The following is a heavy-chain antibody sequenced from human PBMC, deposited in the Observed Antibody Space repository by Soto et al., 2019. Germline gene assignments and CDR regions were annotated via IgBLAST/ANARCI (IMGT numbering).Heavy chain of an antibody. CDR2: IYYSGST. CDR3: ARVGGSSWHTFDY. D-gene: IGHD6-13*01. J-gene: IGHJ4*02. CDR1: GGSVSSGSYY. V-gene: IGHV4-61*01. Sequence: TSETLSLTCTVSGGSVSSGSYYWSWIRQPPGKGLEWIGYIYYSGSTNYNPSLKSRVTISVDTSKNQFSLKLSSVTAADTAVYYCARVGGSSWHTFDYWGQGTLVTVSS.